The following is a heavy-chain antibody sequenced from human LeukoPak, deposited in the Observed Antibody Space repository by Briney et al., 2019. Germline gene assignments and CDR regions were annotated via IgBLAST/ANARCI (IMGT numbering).Heavy chain of an antibody. CDR1: GFTFSTYW. CDR3: ASHSGGYAY. Sequence: PGGSLRLSCAASGFTFSTYWMSWVRQAPGKGLEWIGYIYYSDTYYNPSLKSRVTISADTSKNQFSLRLNSVTAADTAVYYCASHSGGYAYWGQGTLVTVSS. D-gene: IGHD5-12*01. V-gene: IGHV4-59*12. J-gene: IGHJ4*02. CDR2: IYYSDT.